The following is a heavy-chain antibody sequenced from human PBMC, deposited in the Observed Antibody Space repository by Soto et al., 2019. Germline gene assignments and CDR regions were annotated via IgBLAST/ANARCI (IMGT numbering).Heavy chain of an antibody. CDR2: ISAHNGYT. D-gene: IGHD1-1*01. V-gene: IGHV1-18*01. Sequence: QVNLVQSGAEVKKPGASVKVSCQGSGCAFTTYGITWVRQAPGQGLEWMGWISAHNGYTNYAQKLQGRVTVTRDTSTSTAYMELRSLRYDDTAVYYCARGRYGDYWGQGALVTVSS. CDR3: ARGRYGDY. J-gene: IGHJ4*02. CDR1: GCAFTTYG.